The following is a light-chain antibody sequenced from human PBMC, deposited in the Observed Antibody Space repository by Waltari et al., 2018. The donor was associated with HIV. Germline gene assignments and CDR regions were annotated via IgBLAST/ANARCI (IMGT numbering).Light chain of an antibody. J-gene: IGLJ3*02. CDR3: SAYTFSNIPL. CDR2: DVN. CDR1: SADIGTFDY. Sequence: SVSGSPGQSITISCFGTSADIGTFDYVSWYQQYAGKAPRLLIYDVNVRSSGVSNRFSGSKSGDTASLTISGLQTEDEADYYCSAYTFSNIPLFGGGTKLTVL. V-gene: IGLV2-14*03.